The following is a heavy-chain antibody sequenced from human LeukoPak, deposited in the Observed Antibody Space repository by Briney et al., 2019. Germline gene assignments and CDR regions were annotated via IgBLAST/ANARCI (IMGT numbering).Heavy chain of an antibody. J-gene: IGHJ4*02. CDR1: GFTFSNYA. V-gene: IGHV3-23*01. D-gene: IGHD3-10*02. CDR2: ISSSGVST. CDR3: AKDYYVPPSY. Sequence: GGSPRLSCAASGFTFSNYAMSWVRQAPGKGLEWVSGISSSGVSTYYADSVKGRFTISRDNSKNTLYLQMNSLRAEDTAVYYCAKDYYVPPSYWGQGTLVTVSS.